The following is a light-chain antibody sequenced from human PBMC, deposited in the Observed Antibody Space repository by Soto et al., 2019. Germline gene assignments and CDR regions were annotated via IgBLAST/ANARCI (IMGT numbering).Light chain of an antibody. J-gene: IGLJ3*02. Sequence: QAVVTQPPSVSGAPGQRVTISCTGSSPNIGAGYRVHWYQQLPGTAPKLLIFNDNNRPSGVPDRFSASKSGTSASLAITGLQAEDEADYYCQSYDSSLSGWVFGGGTKLTVL. CDR1: SPNIGAGYR. CDR2: NDN. V-gene: IGLV1-40*01. CDR3: QSYDSSLSGWV.